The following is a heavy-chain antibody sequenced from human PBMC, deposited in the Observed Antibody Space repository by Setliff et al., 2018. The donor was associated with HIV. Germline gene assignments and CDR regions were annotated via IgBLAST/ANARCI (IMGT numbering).Heavy chain of an antibody. D-gene: IGHD3-3*01. V-gene: IGHV1-2*02. CDR1: GYIFIRYY. J-gene: IGHJ6*02. CDR3: ARDLRDGFEEWFSTLDDGMDV. Sequence: VKVSCKTSGYIFIRYYIFWVRQAPGQGLEWMGNINPHTGVTKYAERFQGRVTMTRDTSINTIYMELSRLRSDDTAVYYCARDLRDGFEEWFSTLDDGMDVWGQGTTVTVSS. CDR2: INPHTGVT.